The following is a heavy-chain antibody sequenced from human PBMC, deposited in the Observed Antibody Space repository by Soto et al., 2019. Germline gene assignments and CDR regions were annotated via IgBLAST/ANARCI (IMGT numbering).Heavy chain of an antibody. Sequence: SVKVSCKASGGTFSSYAISWVRQAPVQGLEWMGGIIPIFGTANYAQKFQGRVTITADESTSTAYMELSSLRSEDTAVYYCARMYCSGGSCYPDYYYGMDVWGQGTTVTVSS. J-gene: IGHJ6*02. D-gene: IGHD2-15*01. V-gene: IGHV1-69*01. CDR3: ARMYCSGGSCYPDYYYGMDV. CDR1: GGTFSSYA. CDR2: IIPIFGTA.